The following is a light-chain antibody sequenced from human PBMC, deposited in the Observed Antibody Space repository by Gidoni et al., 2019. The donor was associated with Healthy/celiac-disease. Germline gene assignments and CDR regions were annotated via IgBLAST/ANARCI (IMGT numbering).Light chain of an antibody. V-gene: IGKV1-39*01. CDR1: QSISSY. J-gene: IGKJ4*01. CDR3: QQSYSTPPT. CDR2: AAS. Sequence: IQITQSPSSLSASVGDRVTITCRSLSQSISSYLNWYQQKPGKAPKHLIYAASSLQSGVPSRFSGSGSGTDFTLTISSLQPEDFATYYCQQSYSTPPTFGGGTKVEIK.